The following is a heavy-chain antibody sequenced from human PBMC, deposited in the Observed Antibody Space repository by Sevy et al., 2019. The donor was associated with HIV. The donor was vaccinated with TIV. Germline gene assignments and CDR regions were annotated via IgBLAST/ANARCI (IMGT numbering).Heavy chain of an antibody. D-gene: IGHD3-10*01. CDR2: IYYSGST. V-gene: IGHV4-59*13. CDR1: GGSISSYY. Sequence: SETLSLTCTVSGGSISSYYWSWIRQPPGKGLEWIGYIYYSGSTNYNPSLKSRVTISVDTSKNQFSLKLSSVTAADTAVYYCAGDAPGQYYYGSGSFDPWGQGTLVTVSS. J-gene: IGHJ5*02. CDR3: AGDAPGQYYYGSGSFDP.